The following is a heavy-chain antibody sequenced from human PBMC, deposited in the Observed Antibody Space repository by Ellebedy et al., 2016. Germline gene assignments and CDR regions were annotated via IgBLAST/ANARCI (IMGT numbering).Heavy chain of an antibody. CDR1: GFTFSSYS. CDR3: AKDTVGTTPYYFDY. CDR2: ISSSSSYI. V-gene: IGHV3-21*04. D-gene: IGHD4-23*01. Sequence: GESLKISXAASGFTFSSYSMNWVRQAPGKGLEWVSSISSSSSYIYYADSVKGRFTISRDNAKNSLYLQMNSLRAEDTAVYYCAKDTVGTTPYYFDYWGQGTLVTVSS. J-gene: IGHJ4*02.